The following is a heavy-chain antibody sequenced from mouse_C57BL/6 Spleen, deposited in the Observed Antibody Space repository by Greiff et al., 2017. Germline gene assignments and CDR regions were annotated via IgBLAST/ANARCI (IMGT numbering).Heavy chain of an antibody. CDR1: GYSFTDYN. D-gene: IGHD2-5*01. CDR3: ARRDSKTLYYAMDY. Sequence: EVQLKQSGPELVKPGASVKISCKASGYSFTDYNMNWVKQSNGKSLEWIGVINPNYGTTSYNQKFKGKATLTVDQSSSTAYMQLNSLTSEDSAVYYCARRDSKTLYYAMDYWGQGTSVTVSS. CDR2: INPNYGTT. J-gene: IGHJ4*01. V-gene: IGHV1-39*01.